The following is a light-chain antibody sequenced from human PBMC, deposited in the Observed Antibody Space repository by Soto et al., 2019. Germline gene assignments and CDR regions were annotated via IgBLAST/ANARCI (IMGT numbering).Light chain of an antibody. Sequence: DIQMTQSPSSLSASLGDRVTITCRASQSISTYLNWYQQKPGEAPKLLISAASSLQSGVPSRFSGSGSGTDFTLTISSLQPEDFATYYCQQSYSTLWTFGQGTKVDIK. V-gene: IGKV1-39*01. J-gene: IGKJ1*01. CDR3: QQSYSTLWT. CDR1: QSISTY. CDR2: AAS.